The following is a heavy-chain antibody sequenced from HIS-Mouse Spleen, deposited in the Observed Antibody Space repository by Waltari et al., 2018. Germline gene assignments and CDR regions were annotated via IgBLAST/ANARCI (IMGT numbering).Heavy chain of an antibody. V-gene: IGHV3-30*03. J-gene: IGHJ4*02. Sequence: QVQLVESGGGGVQPGRSLRLSWSASGFTFSSYGMHWVRQAPGKGLEWVAVISYDGSNKYYADSVKGRFTISRDNSKNTLYLQMNSLRAEDTAVYYCATLSWGYEYNSFDYWGQGTLVTVSS. D-gene: IGHD6-13*01. CDR1: GFTFSSYG. CDR2: ISYDGSNK. CDR3: ATLSWGYEYNSFDY.